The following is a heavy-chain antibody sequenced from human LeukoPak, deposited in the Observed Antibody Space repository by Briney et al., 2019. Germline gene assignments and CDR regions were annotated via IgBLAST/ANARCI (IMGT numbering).Heavy chain of an antibody. CDR2: IKQDGSIQ. CDR1: GFTFSSFW. J-gene: IGHJ4*02. CDR3: ATSYDSSGCD. V-gene: IGHV3-7*01. D-gene: IGHD3-22*01. Sequence: GGSLRLSCTASGFTFSSFWMAWVRQAPGKGLEWVGNIKQDGSIQYYGDSVKGRFTISRDNAKNSLYLQMNNLRAEDTALYYCATSYDSSGCDCGQGTLVTVSS.